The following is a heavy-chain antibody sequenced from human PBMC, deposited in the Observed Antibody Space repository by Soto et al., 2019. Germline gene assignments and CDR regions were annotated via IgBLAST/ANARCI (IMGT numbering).Heavy chain of an antibody. CDR1: GGSSSSPNW. J-gene: IGHJ5*02. CDR3: ARLGAYYQALDP. V-gene: IGHV4-4*02. D-gene: IGHD3-3*01. CDR2: IYHTGTT. Sequence: LETLCLTYAVSGGSSSSPNWCTWVRQPPGKGLEWIGDIYHTGTTNYNPSLKSRVSISLDTSKKEVSLKLTSVTAADTAVYYCARLGAYYQALDPWGRGTLVTVSS.